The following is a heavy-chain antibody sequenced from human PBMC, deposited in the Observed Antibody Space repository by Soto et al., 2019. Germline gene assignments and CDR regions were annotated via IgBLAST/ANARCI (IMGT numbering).Heavy chain of an antibody. CDR2: INHSGST. J-gene: IGHJ4*02. D-gene: IGHD5-12*01. CDR1: GGSFSGYY. Sequence: LSLTCAVYGGSFSGYYWSWIRQPPGKGLEWIGEINHSGSTNYNPSLKSRVTISVDTSKNQFSLKLSSVTAADTAVYYCARAPLSVATVRDIDYRCQGLLVSVS. CDR3: ARAPLSVATVRDIDY. V-gene: IGHV4-34*01.